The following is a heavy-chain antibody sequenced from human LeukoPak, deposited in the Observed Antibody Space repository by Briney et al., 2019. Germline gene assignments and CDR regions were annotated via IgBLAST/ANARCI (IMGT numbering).Heavy chain of an antibody. Sequence: GGSLRLSCAASGFTFSSYSMNWVRQAPGKGLEWVSSISSSSSYIYYADSVKGRFTISRDNSKNTLYLQMNSLRAEDTAVYYCGALLEMATSAFDYWGQGTLVTVSS. CDR3: GALLEMATSAFDY. CDR1: GFTFSSYS. D-gene: IGHD5-12*01. J-gene: IGHJ4*02. CDR2: ISSSSSYI. V-gene: IGHV3-21*01.